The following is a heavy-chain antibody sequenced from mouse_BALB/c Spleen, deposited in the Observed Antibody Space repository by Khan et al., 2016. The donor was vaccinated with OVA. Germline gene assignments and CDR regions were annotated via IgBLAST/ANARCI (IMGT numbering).Heavy chain of an antibody. J-gene: IGHJ3*01. D-gene: IGHD2-3*01. CDR1: GYTFTSYY. CDR3: TISDYDAIDY. V-gene: IGHV1-53*01. CDR2: INPSNGGT. Sequence: QVQLQQSGAELVKPGASVRLSCKASGYTFTSYYLYWVKQRPGHGLEWIGDINPSNGGTNSNENFKTKATLTVDKSSSAAYMKLNSLTSEGSAVDYCTISDYDAIDYWGQGTLVTVSA.